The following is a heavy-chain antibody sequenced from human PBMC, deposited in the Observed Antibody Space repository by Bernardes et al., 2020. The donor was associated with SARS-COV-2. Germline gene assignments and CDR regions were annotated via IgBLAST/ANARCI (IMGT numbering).Heavy chain of an antibody. J-gene: IGHJ6*03. CDR3: VRGAVVVPAAIRYYYYYYMDV. D-gene: IGHD2-2*02. CDR1: GYTFTGYY. V-gene: IGHV1-2*02. Sequence: ASVKVSCKASGYTFTGYYMHWVRQAPGQGLEWMGWINPNSGGTNYAQKFQGRVTMTRDTSISTAYMELSRLRSDDTAVYYCVRGAVVVPAAIRYYYYYYMDVWGKGTTVTVSS. CDR2: INPNSGGT.